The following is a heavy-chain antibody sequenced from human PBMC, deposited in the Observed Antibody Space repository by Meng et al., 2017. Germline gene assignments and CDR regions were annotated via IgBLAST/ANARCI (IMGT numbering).Heavy chain of an antibody. J-gene: IGHJ2*01. CDR1: VFTFSSYG. CDR3: ARDRRIAAAGHWYFDL. Sequence: QVQVVGRGGGVCQLGRSLGPSWAAFVFTFSSYGMHWVRQAPGKGLEWVAVIWYDGSNKYYADSVKGRFTISRDNSKNTLYLQMNSLRAEDTAVYYCARDRRIAAAGHWYFDLWGRGTLVTVSS. CDR2: IWYDGSNK. D-gene: IGHD6-13*01. V-gene: IGHV3-33*01.